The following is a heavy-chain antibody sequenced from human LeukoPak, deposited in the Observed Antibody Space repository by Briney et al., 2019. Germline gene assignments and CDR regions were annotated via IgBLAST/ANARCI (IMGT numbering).Heavy chain of an antibody. J-gene: IGHJ4*02. D-gene: IGHD2-2*01. CDR1: GGSISSSSYY. V-gene: IGHV4-39*01. Sequence: SETLSLTCTVSGGSISSSSYYWGWIRQPPGKGLEWIGSIYYSGSTYYNPSLKSRVTISVDTSKNQFSLKLSSVTAADTAVYYCAGRLLWHFDYWGQGTLVTVSS. CDR2: IYYSGST. CDR3: AGRLLWHFDY.